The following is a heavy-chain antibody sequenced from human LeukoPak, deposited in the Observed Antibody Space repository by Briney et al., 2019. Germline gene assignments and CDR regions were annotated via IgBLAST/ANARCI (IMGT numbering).Heavy chain of an antibody. CDR2: ISGSSSTI. V-gene: IGHV3-48*01. CDR1: GFTFNNYW. D-gene: IGHD3-10*01. J-gene: IGHJ3*02. CDR3: ATHELKDAFDI. Sequence: PGGSLRLSCAASGFTFNNYWMNWVRQAPGKGLEWVSYISGSSSTIYYADSVKGRFTISRDNAKNSLYLQMNSLRAEDTAVYYCATHELKDAFDIWGQGTMVTVSS.